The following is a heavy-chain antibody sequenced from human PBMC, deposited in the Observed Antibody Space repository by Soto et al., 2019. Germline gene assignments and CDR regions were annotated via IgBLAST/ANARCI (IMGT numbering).Heavy chain of an antibody. J-gene: IGHJ6*02. V-gene: IGHV1-24*01. CDR2: FDPEDGET. CDR1: GDTLTELS. D-gene: IGHD1-26*01. Sequence: ASVKVSCKVSGDTLTELSMHWVRQAPGEGLEWMGGFDPEDGETIYAQQFQGRVTMTEDTSTDTAYMELSSLRSEDTAVYYCAILRLMSGQHYYYYGMHVWGQATTVTVSS. CDR3: AILRLMSGQHYYYYGMHV.